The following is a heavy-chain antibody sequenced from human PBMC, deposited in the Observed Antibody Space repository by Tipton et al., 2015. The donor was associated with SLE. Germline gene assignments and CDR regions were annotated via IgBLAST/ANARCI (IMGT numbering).Heavy chain of an antibody. V-gene: IGHV3-66*01. D-gene: IGHD3-10*01. CDR2: IYSGGST. Sequence: GSLRLSCTGSGFIVSTNYMTWVRQAPGKGLEWVSVIYSGGSTYYADSVKGRFTISRDDSKNTVYLQMNSLTVEDTGVYYCAKDRSVRGSGNYPPYYFDYWGQGTLVTVSS. J-gene: IGHJ4*02. CDR1: GFIVSTNY. CDR3: AKDRSVRGSGNYPPYYFDY.